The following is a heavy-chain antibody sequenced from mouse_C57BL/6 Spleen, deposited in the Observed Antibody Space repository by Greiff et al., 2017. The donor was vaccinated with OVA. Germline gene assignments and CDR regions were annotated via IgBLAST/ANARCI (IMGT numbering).Heavy chain of an antibody. Sequence: EVQLQESGPGLVKPSQSLSLTCSVTGYSITSGYYWNWIRQFPGNKLEWMGYISYDGSNNYNPSLKNRISITRDTSKNQFFLKLNSVTTEDTATYYCARGWEGRGNYWGQGTTLTVSS. V-gene: IGHV3-6*01. CDR3: ARGWEGRGNY. J-gene: IGHJ2*01. CDR2: ISYDGSN. D-gene: IGHD4-1*01. CDR1: GYSITSGYY.